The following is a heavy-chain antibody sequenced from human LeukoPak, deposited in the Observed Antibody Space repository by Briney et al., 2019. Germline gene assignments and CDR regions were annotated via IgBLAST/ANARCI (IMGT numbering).Heavy chain of an antibody. CDR2: ISPHSGAI. Sequence: ASVTVSCKTSGYTFTDYYIHWVRQAPGQGLEWMGWISPHSGAINYSYKLQDRVTMTRDTSISTVYMELSSLTSDDTAVYYCARAPSERLNFVLMVYCLDYWGQGTLITVSS. CDR3: ARAPSERLNFVLMVYCLDY. CDR1: GYTFTDYY. J-gene: IGHJ4*02. V-gene: IGHV1-2*02. D-gene: IGHD2-8*01.